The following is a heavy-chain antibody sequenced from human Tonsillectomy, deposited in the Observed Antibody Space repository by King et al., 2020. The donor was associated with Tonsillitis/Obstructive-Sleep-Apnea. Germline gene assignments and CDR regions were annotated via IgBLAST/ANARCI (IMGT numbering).Heavy chain of an antibody. Sequence: EGQLVQSGGGLIQPGGSLRLSCAASGFTVSSNYMSWVRQAPGKGLEWVSVIYRGGSTYYADSVKGRFTISRDNSKNTLYVQMNSLRAEDTAVYYCARGRGAWTQSGFDYWGQGTLVTVSS. CDR2: IYRGGST. CDR3: ARGRGAWTQSGFDY. J-gene: IGHJ4*02. CDR1: GFTVSSNY. D-gene: IGHD2-21*02. V-gene: IGHV3-53*01.